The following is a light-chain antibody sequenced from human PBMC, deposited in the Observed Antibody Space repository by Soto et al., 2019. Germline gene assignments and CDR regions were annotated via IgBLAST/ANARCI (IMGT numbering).Light chain of an antibody. CDR1: SGDVGNYNR. Sequence: QSALTQPASVSGSPGQSVTISCTGTSGDVGNYNRVSWYQQHPGKAPKLIIYEVTNRPSGVSNRFSGSKSGNTASLTVSGLQALHAAEYYFSSYTTINASACVFGTGTKVTVL. CDR2: EVT. V-gene: IGLV2-14*01. CDR3: SSYTTINASACV. J-gene: IGLJ1*01.